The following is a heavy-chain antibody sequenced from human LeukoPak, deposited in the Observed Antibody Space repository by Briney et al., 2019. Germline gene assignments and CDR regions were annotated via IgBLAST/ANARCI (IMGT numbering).Heavy chain of an antibody. J-gene: IGHJ4*02. CDR2: IIPIFGTA. CDR1: GGTFSSYA. D-gene: IGHD6-6*01. CDR3: ARSYSSSNGLDY. Sequence: SVKVSCKASGGTFSSYAISWVRQAPGQGLEWMGGIIPIFGTANYAQKFQGRVTITADESTGTAYMELSSLRSEDTAVYYCARSYSSSNGLDYWGQGTLVTVSS. V-gene: IGHV1-69*13.